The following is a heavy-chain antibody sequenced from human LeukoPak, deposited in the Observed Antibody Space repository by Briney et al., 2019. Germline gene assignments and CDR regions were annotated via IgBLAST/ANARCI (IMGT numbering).Heavy chain of an antibody. D-gene: IGHD3-10*01. CDR1: GFTFSSYR. CDR3: ASGGSGSYRYYFDY. V-gene: IGHV3-7*01. CDR2: IKQDGSEK. J-gene: IGHJ4*02. Sequence: PGGPLRLSCAASGFTFSSYRMSWLGQAPGKGLEWVANIKQDGSEKYYVASVKGRFTISRDNAKNPLYLQMNSLRAEDTAVYYCASGGSGSYRYYFDYWGQGTLVTVSS.